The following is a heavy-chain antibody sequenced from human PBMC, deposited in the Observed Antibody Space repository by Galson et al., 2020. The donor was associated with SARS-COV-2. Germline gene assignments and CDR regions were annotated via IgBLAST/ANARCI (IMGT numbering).Heavy chain of an antibody. D-gene: IGHD3-10*01. CDR3: ARAPSIRGSGSYAFDI. CDR2: FFSSGST. J-gene: IGHJ3*02. Sequence: ETLSLTCTVSGDSMSGYHWSWIRQSAGKRLEWIGRFFSSGSTHYNPSLKSRVAISADMSKNHFSLDLTSVTAADTAIYYCARAPSIRGSGSYAFDIWGQGTMVTVSS. V-gene: IGHV4-4*07. CDR1: GDSMSGYH.